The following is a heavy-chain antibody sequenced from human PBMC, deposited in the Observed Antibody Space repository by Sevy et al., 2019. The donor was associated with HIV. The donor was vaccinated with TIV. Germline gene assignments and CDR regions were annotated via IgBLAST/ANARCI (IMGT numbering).Heavy chain of an antibody. Sequence: ASVNVSCKASGYTFTGYYMHWVRQAPGLGLEWMGWINPNSGGTKYAQKFQGRVTMTRDTSISTAYMELSRLKSDDTAVYYCTRGPSGFSGSDLAYWGQGTLVTVS. J-gene: IGHJ4*02. CDR1: GYTFTGYY. CDR2: INPNSGGT. CDR3: TRGPSGFSGSDLAY. D-gene: IGHD3-22*01. V-gene: IGHV1-2*02.